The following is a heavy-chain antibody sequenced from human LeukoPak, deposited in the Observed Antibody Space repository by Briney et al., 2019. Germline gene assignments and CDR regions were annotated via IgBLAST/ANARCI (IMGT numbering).Heavy chain of an antibody. CDR2: IYYSGSP. Sequence: PSQTLSLTCTVSGGSISSGGYYWSWIRQHPGKGLEWIGYIYYSGSPYYNPSLKSRVTISVDKSKNQFSLKLSSVAAADTAVHYCARLYGDSTALFDYWGQGTLVTVSS. V-gene: IGHV4-31*03. D-gene: IGHD4-17*01. CDR3: ARLYGDSTALFDY. CDR1: GGSISSGGYY. J-gene: IGHJ4*02.